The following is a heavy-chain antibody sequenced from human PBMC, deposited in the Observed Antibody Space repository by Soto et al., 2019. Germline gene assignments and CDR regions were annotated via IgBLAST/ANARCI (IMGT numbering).Heavy chain of an antibody. V-gene: IGHV4-61*01. J-gene: IGHJ6*02. CDR3: ASVLDYYDGSGRKLHYYYYGMDV. CDR2: IYYSGST. Sequence: SETLSLTCTVSGGSVSSGSYYWSWIRQPPGKGLEWSGYIYYSGSTNYNPSLKSRVTISVDTSKNQFSLKLSSVTAADTAVYYCASVLDYYDGSGRKLHYYYYGMDVWGQGTTVTVSS. D-gene: IGHD3-22*01. CDR1: GGSVSSGSYY.